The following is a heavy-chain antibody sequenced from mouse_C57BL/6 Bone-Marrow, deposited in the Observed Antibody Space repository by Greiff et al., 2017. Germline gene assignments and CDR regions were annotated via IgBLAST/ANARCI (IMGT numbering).Heavy chain of an antibody. CDR2: ISSGGDYI. J-gene: IGHJ4*01. V-gene: IGHV5-9-1*02. Sequence: EVMLVESGEGLVKPGGSLKLSCAASGFTFSSYAMSWVRQTPEKRLEWVAYISSGGDYIYYADTVKGRFTISRDTARNTLYLQKSSLKSEDTAMYYGTRRGQLRLYYYAMDYWGQGTSVTGSS. CDR3: TRRGQLRLYYYAMDY. CDR1: GFTFSSYA. D-gene: IGHD3-2*02.